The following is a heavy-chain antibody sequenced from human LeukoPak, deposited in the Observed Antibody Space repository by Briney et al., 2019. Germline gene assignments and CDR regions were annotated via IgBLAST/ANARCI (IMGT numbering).Heavy chain of an antibody. CDR3: ASYYYGSGSYNYFDY. D-gene: IGHD3-10*01. CDR1: GGTFSSYA. Sequence: SVKVSCKASGGTFSSYAISWVRQAPGHGLEWMGGIIPIFGTANYAQKFQGRVTITADESTSTAYMELSSLRSEDTAVYYCASYYYGSGSYNYFDYWGQGTLVTVSS. CDR2: IIPIFGTA. V-gene: IGHV1-69*13. J-gene: IGHJ4*02.